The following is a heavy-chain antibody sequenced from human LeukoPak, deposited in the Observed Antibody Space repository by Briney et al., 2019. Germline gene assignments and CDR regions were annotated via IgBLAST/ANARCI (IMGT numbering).Heavy chain of an antibody. V-gene: IGHV3-64*02. D-gene: IGHD2-21*01. CDR1: GFTFSSSA. CDR2: ISSDGDNT. Sequence: PGGSLRLSCSASGFTFSSSAMHWVRQAPGKGLEYVSVISSDGDNTYYADSVKGRFTISRDNSKNTLYLQMGSLRAEDMAVYYCARAALEYCGGDCLDYWGQGTLVTVPS. CDR3: ARAALEYCGGDCLDY. J-gene: IGHJ4*02.